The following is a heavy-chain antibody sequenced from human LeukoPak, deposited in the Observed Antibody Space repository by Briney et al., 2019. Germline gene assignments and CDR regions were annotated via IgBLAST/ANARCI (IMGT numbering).Heavy chain of an antibody. CDR2: ISGSGGST. V-gene: IGHV3-23*01. CDR1: GFTLSSYA. CDR3: ANSPKSDY. Sequence: GGSLRLSCAASGFTLSSYAMSWVRQAPGKGLEWLSAISGSGGSTYYADSVQGRFTISRDNSKNTLYLQMSSLRAEDTAVYYCANSPKSDYWGQGTLVTVSS. J-gene: IGHJ4*02.